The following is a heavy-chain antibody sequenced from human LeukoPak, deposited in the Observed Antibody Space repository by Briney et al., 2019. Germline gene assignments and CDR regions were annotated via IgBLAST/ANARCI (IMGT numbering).Heavy chain of an antibody. CDR2: FHPEDGET. D-gene: IGHD6-13*01. CDR3: ATGGPLYPAIAAAGNH. J-gene: IGHJ5*02. CDR1: GYTLTDLS. V-gene: IGHV1-24*01. Sequence: ASGKVSCKGSGYTLTDLSMHLGRQGPGKGMGLMGGFHPEDGETIYGQKLEGRVTMTEDTSTDTAYMELSSLRSEDTAVYYCATGGPLYPAIAAAGNHWGQGTLVTVSS.